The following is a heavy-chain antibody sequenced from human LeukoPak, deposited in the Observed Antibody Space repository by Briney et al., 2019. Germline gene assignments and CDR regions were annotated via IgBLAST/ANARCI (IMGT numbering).Heavy chain of an antibody. V-gene: IGHV4-61*02. D-gene: IGHD1-26*01. CDR1: GGSISSGSFY. CDR2: FYTSGST. J-gene: IGHJ6*03. Sequence: SETLSLTCTVSGGSISSGSFYLSWIRQPAGKGLEWIGRFYTSGSTNYNPSLKSRVTISVDTSKNQFCLKLSSVTAADTAVYYCARAPEWELRDYYYMDVWGKGTTVTISS. CDR3: ARAPEWELRDYYYMDV.